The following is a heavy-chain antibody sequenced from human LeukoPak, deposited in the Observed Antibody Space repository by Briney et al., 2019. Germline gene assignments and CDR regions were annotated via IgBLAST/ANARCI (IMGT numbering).Heavy chain of an antibody. J-gene: IGHJ5*02. CDR3: ARGGVWFDP. D-gene: IGHD3-10*01. V-gene: IGHV3-21*01. Sequence: GGSLRLSCAASGFTFNTYSINWVRQAPGKGLGWVSSISSSSSYIYYADSVKGRFTISRDNAKNSLYLQMNRLRAEDTAVYYCARGGVWFDPWGQGTLVTVSS. CDR2: ISSSSSYI. CDR1: GFTFNTYS.